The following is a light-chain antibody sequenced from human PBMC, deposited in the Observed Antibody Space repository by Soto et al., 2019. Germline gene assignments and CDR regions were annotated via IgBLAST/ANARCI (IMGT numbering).Light chain of an antibody. CDR1: QSVTTN. CDR2: GAS. J-gene: IGKJ5*01. CDR3: QQYYSWPLT. V-gene: IGKV3-15*01. Sequence: EKVMTQSPATLSVSPGESVTLSCRASQSVTTNLAWYQQKPGQAPRLLIYGASTGATDIPARFSGGGSGTEFTLPISSPQSEDSAVYFCQQYYSWPLTFGQGTRLEMK.